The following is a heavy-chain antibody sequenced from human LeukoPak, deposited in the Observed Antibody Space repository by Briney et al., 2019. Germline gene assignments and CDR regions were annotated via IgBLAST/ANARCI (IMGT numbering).Heavy chain of an antibody. D-gene: IGHD4-17*01. V-gene: IGHV3-21*01. Sequence: GGTLRLSCAASGFTFSSHGMNWVRQAPGKGLEWVSSISSSSSYIYYADSVKGRFTISRDNAKNSLYLQMNSLRAEDTAVYYCAREQDYGDYDYWGQGTLVTVSS. CDR2: ISSSSSYI. CDR3: AREQDYGDYDY. J-gene: IGHJ4*02. CDR1: GFTFSSHG.